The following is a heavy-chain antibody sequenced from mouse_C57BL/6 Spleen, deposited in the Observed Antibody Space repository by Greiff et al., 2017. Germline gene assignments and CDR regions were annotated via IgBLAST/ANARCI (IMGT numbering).Heavy chain of an antibody. V-gene: IGHV1-82*01. J-gene: IGHJ3*01. CDR2: IYPGDGDT. Sequence: VQLQESGPELVKPGASVKISCKASGYAFSSSWMNWVKQRPGKGLEWIGRIYPGDGDTNYNGKFKGKATLTADKSSSTAYMQLRSLTSEDSAVYFCASSYGFWAHWGQGTLVTVSA. D-gene: IGHD1-2*01. CDR3: ASSYGFWAH. CDR1: GYAFSSSW.